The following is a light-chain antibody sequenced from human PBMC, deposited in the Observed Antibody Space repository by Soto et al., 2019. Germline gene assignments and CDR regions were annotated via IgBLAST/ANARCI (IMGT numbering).Light chain of an antibody. CDR2: SAS. CDR1: QALSNY. J-gene: IGKJ4*01. V-gene: IGKV1-9*01. Sequence: DIQLTQCPSVLSASVGDTVTITCRASQALSNYLAWYQQKPGKAPDLLIYSASTLQSGVPSRFSGSGSETEFSLTIRALQPEDFATYYCQQLSRYPLTFGGGTKVDIK. CDR3: QQLSRYPLT.